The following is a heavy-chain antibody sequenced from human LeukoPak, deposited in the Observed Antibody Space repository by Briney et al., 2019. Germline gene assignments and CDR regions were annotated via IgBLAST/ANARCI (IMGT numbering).Heavy chain of an antibody. D-gene: IGHD6-19*01. V-gene: IGHV3-23*01. CDR1: GLTFSIYA. J-gene: IGHJ4*02. CDR2: ISGSGGST. CDR3: AKDGIAVAGYFDY. Sequence: PGGSLTLSCAASGLTFSIYAMSWVRQPPGKGLEWVSAISGSGGSTYNADSVKGRFTISRDNSKNALYLRMNSLRAEDTAVYYCAKDGIAVAGYFDYWGQGTLVTVSS.